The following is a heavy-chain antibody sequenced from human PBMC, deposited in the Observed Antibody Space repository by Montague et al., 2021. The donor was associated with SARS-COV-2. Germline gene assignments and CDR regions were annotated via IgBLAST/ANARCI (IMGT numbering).Heavy chain of an antibody. CDR2: SGST. J-gene: IGHJ4*02. CDR3: ARENTVTTSGGPYYIDS. Sequence: SGSTTYNLSLKSPVTISVDTSKNQFPLKLSAVTAADTAVYYFARENTVTTSGGPYYIDSWGQGNLVNVSA. D-gene: IGHD4-17*01. V-gene: IGHV4-59*01.